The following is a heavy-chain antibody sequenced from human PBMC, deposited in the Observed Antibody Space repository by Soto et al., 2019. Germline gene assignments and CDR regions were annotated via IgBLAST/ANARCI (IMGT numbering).Heavy chain of an antibody. CDR2: VTNKVSSYST. J-gene: IGHJ6*02. CDR1: GCIFSDRY. Sequence: GGTLRLSCAHSGCIFSDRYMDWVRQAPGKGMEWVGRVTNKVSSYSTHYAASERRRFTISRDDTKHAVFLQLSSLKTEDTAVYYCVSHAGYDWEHPFYYNYAMDFWGQGTTVTVSS. CDR3: VSHAGYDWEHPFYYNYAMDF. V-gene: IGHV3-72*01. D-gene: IGHD5-12*01.